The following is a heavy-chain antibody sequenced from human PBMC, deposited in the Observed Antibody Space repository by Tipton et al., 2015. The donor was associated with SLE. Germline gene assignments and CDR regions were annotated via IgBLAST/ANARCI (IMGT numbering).Heavy chain of an antibody. J-gene: IGHJ4*02. Sequence: TLSLTCTVSGGSISSSSYYWGWIRQPPGKGLEWIGYIYYSGSTSYNPSLKSRVTTSVDTSKNQFSLKLSSVTAADTAVYYCARQRDRSSGLFDYWGQGSLVTVSS. CDR1: GGSISSSSYY. CDR2: IYYSGST. D-gene: IGHD3-10*01. CDR3: ARQRDRSSGLFDY. V-gene: IGHV4-61*05.